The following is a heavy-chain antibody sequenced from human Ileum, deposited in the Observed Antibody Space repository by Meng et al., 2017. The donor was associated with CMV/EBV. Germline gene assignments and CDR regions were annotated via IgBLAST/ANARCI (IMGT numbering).Heavy chain of an antibody. J-gene: IGHJ5*02. V-gene: IGHV1-8*01. D-gene: IGHD3-3*01. CDR3: ARDLGQGVTIFGVELVRGVFDP. Sequence: ASVKVSCKASGYTFTSYDINWVRQATGQGLEWMGWMNPNSGNTGYAQKFQGRVTMTRNTSISTAYMELSSLRSEDTAVYYCARDLGQGVTIFGVELVRGVFDPWGQGTLVTVSS. CDR1: GYTFTSYD. CDR2: MNPNSGNT.